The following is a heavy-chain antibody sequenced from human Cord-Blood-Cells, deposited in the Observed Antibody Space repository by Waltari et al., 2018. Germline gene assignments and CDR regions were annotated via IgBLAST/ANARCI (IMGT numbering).Heavy chain of an antibody. CDR1: GDSVSSNSAA. V-gene: IGHV6-1*01. Sequence: QVQLQQSGPGLVKPSQTLSPTCAISGDSVSSNSAAWNWIRQSPSRGLEWLGRTYYRSKWYNDYAVSVKSRITIHPDTSKNQFSLQLNSVTPEDTAVYYCARDPKYSSSSYYYGMDVWGQGTTVTVSS. CDR3: ARDPKYSSSSYYYGMDV. J-gene: IGHJ6*02. D-gene: IGHD6-6*01. CDR2: TYYRSKWYN.